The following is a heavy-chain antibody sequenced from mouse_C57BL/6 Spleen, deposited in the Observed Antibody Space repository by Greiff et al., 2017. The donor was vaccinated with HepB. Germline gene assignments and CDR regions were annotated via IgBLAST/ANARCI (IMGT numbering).Heavy chain of an antibody. D-gene: IGHD1-1*01. CDR1: GYTFTSYW. CDR2: IYPGSGST. J-gene: IGHJ1*03. V-gene: IGHV1-55*01. Sequence: VQLQQPGAELVKPGASVKMSCKASGYTFTSYWITWVKQRPGQGLEWIGDIYPGSGSTNYNEKFKSKATLTVDTSSSTAYMQLSSLTSEDSAVYYCARRGYYCSSWYFDVWGTETTVTVSS. CDR3: ARRGYYCSSWYFDV.